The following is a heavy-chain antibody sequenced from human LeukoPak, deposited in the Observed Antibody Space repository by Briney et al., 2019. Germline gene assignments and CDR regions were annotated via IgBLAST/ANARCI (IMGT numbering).Heavy chain of an antibody. Sequence: GGSLRLSCAASGFTFSSYGMHCVRQAPGKGLEWVAVIWYDGSNKYYADSVKGRFTTSRDNSKNTLYLQMNSLRAEDTAVYYYARDIGSGPFDYWGQGTLVTVSS. J-gene: IGHJ4*02. D-gene: IGHD2-15*01. CDR3: ARDIGSGPFDY. CDR2: IWYDGSNK. CDR1: GFTFSSYG. V-gene: IGHV3-33*01.